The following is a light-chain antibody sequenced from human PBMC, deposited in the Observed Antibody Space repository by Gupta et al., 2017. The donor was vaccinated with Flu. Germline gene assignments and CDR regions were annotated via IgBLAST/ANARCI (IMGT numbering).Light chain of an antibody. CDR3: QQRSNWQT. CDR1: QSVGSY. Sequence: EIVLTPSPATLSCPPGERATLSCRASQSVGSYLAWYQQKPGQAPRLLIYDASNRATGIPARYSGSGSGTDFTLTSSSLEPEDVAIYYCQQRSNWQTFGQGTKVEIK. J-gene: IGKJ1*01. V-gene: IGKV3-11*01. CDR2: DAS.